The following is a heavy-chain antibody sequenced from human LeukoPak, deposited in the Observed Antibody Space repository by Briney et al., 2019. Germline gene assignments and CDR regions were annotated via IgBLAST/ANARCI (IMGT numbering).Heavy chain of an antibody. CDR3: AKDGKNYFDF. Sequence: PGGSLRLSCAASGFTFDHYTMHWVRQAPGKGLEWVSLISWDGGSTYYADSVKGRFTISRDNSKNSLSLQMNSLRAEDTALYYCAKDGKNYFDFWGQGTLVTVSS. J-gene: IGHJ4*02. V-gene: IGHV3-43*01. CDR2: ISWDGGST. CDR1: GFTFDHYT.